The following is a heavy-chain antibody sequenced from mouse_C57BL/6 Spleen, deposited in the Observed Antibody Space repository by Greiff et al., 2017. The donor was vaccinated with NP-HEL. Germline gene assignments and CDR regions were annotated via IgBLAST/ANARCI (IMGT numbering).Heavy chain of an antibody. V-gene: IGHV1-62-2*01. CDR1: GYTFTEYT. J-gene: IGHJ3*01. D-gene: IGHD1-1*01. CDR3: ERHEEILLRSAWFAY. Sequence: QVQLQQSGAELVKPGASVKLSCKASGYTFTEYTIHWVKQRPGKGLEWIGWFYPGGGSIKYNEKVKDKATLTADKASSTVYMELSRLTSEDSAVDLCERHEEILLRSAWFAYWGQGTLVPVSA. CDR2: FYPGGGSI.